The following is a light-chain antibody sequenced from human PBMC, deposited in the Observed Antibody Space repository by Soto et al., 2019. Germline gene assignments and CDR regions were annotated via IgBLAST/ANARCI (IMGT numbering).Light chain of an antibody. CDR3: LQRSVWPWT. Sequence: EIVLTQSPATLSLSPGERATLSCRASQSVGNYLAWYQQKPGQAPGLLIYDVFNRATGIPARLSGSGSGTDFTLTISSLEPEDFAVYYCLQRSVWPWTFGQGTRLEVK. CDR1: QSVGNY. V-gene: IGKV3-11*01. J-gene: IGKJ1*01. CDR2: DVF.